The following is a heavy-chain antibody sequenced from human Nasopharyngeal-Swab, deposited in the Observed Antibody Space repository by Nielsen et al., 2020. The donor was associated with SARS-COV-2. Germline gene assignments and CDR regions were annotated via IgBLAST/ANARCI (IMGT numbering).Heavy chain of an antibody. CDR1: GFTFSNFG. J-gene: IGHJ6*02. D-gene: IGHD6-13*01. CDR3: AKKRPGYYGMDV. Sequence: GGSLRLSCAASGFTFSNFGMHWVRQAPGKGLEWMAVISYDGVKTFYADSAKGRFTISRDNSQDTVHLQMNSLRVEDTAIYYCAKKRPGYYGMDVWGQGTTVTVSS. V-gene: IGHV3-33*06. CDR2: ISYDGVKT.